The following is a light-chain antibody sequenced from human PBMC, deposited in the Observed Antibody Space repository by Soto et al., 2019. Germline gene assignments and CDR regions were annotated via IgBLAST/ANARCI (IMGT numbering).Light chain of an antibody. J-gene: IGKJ4*01. Sequence: EIVMTQSPATLSVSPGERATLSCRASQSVSNNYLAWYQQKPGQAPRLLIYDASNRATGIPARFSGSGSGTDFTLTISSLQPEDCAVYYCQQRSYLFTFGGGTKVDIK. CDR2: DAS. V-gene: IGKV3D-20*02. CDR1: QSVSNNY. CDR3: QQRSYLFT.